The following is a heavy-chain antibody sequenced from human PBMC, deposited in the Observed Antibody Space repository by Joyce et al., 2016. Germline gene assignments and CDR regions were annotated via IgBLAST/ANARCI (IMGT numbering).Heavy chain of an antibody. J-gene: IGHJ6*02. CDR1: GFTFSTTW. CDR3: ATGGGMDV. CDR2: IKPEGSEK. Sequence: EVQLVESGGGLVQPGGSLRLSCAASGFTFSTTWMTWVRQSPGKGPEWVANIKPEGSEKYYVGSVKGRFTISRDNAKNSLSLLMNSLRVDDTAVYYCATGGGMDVWGQGTTVTVSS. V-gene: IGHV3-7*01.